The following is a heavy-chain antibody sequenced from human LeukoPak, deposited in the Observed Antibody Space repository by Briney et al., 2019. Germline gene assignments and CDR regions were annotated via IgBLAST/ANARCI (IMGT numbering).Heavy chain of an antibody. D-gene: IGHD6-19*01. CDR3: ARDLLGDSSGWYPWFDP. Sequence: GGSLRLSCAASGFTFSSYSMHWVRQAPGKGLVWVSRINSDGSSTSYADSVKGRFTISRDNAKNTLYLQMNSLRAEDTAVYYCARDLLGDSSGWYPWFDPWGQGTLVTVSS. J-gene: IGHJ5*02. CDR1: GFTFSSYS. CDR2: INSDGSST. V-gene: IGHV3-74*01.